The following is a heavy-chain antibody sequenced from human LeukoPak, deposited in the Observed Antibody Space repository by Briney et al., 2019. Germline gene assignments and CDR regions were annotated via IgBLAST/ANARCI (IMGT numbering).Heavy chain of an antibody. CDR1: GFTFSSYA. CDR3: AKVGGSGSYFPDS. J-gene: IGHJ4*02. V-gene: IGHV3-23*01. CDR2: ISANAAST. Sequence: GASLRLCCAAAGFTFSSYAMSGGRQAPGKGLELVSAISANAASTYNADSVKGRFTISRDNFRNTLYLQMNSLRAEDTAVYYCAKVGGSGSYFPDSWGQGTLVTVSS. D-gene: IGHD3-10*01.